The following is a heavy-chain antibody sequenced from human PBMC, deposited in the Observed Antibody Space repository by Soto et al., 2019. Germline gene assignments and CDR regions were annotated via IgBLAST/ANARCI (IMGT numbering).Heavy chain of an antibody. V-gene: IGHV3-30-3*01. CDR1: GFTLSSYS. J-gene: IGHJ4*02. CDR2: ISYDGNTQ. CDR3: AKVSRPSRISTPDFDY. Sequence: QVQLVESGGGVVQPGTSLRLSCAASGFTLSSYSIHWVRQAPGMGLDWLAVISYDGNTQFYGDSVKGRFIVSRDNSRNTLYLQMNNLRAEDTAVYYCAKVSRPSRISTPDFDYWGQGTLVTVSS.